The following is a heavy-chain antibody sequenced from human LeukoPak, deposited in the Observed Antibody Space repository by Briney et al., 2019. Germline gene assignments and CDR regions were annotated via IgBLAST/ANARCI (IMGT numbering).Heavy chain of an antibody. CDR1: GGTFSSYA. CDR2: IIPIFGTV. Sequence: SVTVSCKASGGTFSSYAISWVRQAPGQGLEWMGGIIPIFGTVNYAQKFQGRVTITTDESTSTAYMELSSLRSEDTAVYYCARDDSSSSELVYWGQGTLVTVSS. J-gene: IGHJ4*02. D-gene: IGHD6-6*01. CDR3: ARDDSSSSELVY. V-gene: IGHV1-69*05.